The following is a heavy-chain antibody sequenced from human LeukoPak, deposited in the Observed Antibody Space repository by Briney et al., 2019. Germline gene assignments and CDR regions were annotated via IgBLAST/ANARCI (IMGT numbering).Heavy chain of an antibody. D-gene: IGHD3-10*01. CDR3: ARVYGLGMNEYYQY. J-gene: IGHJ1*01. Sequence: GGSLRLSCAASGLTFNKSWMHWVRQAPGKGLVWVSRINNDGSSTTYAGSVKGRFTISRDNAKNMVYLQMNSLRVEDTAIYYCARVYGLGMNEYYQYWGQGTLVTVPS. CDR2: INNDGSST. CDR1: GLTFNKSW. V-gene: IGHV3-74*01.